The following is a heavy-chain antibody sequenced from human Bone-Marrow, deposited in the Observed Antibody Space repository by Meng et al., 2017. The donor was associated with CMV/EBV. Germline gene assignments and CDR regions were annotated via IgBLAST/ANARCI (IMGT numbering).Heavy chain of an antibody. CDR2: IKSKTDGGTT. CDR3: TTSMVRGVIITGPLGY. CDR1: GFTFSNAW. Sequence: GGSLRLSCAASGFTFSNAWMSWVRQAPGKGLEWVGRIKSKTDGGTTDYAAPVKGRFTISRDDSKNTLYLQMNSLKTEDTAVYYCTTSMVRGVIITGPLGYWGQGTLDTVSS. V-gene: IGHV3-15*01. D-gene: IGHD3-10*01. J-gene: IGHJ4*02.